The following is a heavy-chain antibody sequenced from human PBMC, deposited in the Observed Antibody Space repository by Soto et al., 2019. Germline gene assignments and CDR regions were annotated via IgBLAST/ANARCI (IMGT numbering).Heavy chain of an antibody. Sequence: ASVQVSCKASGYTFTSYGFSWVRQAPGQGLEWMGWISPYNHNTNYAQKLQGRVTMTTDTSTSTAYMELRSLRSDDTAVYYCARVVIGPEYYFDYWGQGTLVTVS. D-gene: IGHD3-16*01. CDR3: ARVVIGPEYYFDY. J-gene: IGHJ4*02. CDR1: GYTFTSYG. CDR2: ISPYNHNT. V-gene: IGHV1-18*04.